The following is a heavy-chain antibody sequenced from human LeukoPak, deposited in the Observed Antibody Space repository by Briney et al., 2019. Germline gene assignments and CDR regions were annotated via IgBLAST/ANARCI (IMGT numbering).Heavy chain of an antibody. CDR1: GFTFSSYR. V-gene: IGHV3-30*18. D-gene: IGHD6-13*01. Sequence: GGSLRLSCAASGFTFSSYRMHWVRQAPGKGLEWVAVISYDGSNKYYADSVKGRFTISRDNSKNTLYLQMNSLRAEDTAVYYCAKDSGSWDYYYYYGMDVWGQGTTVTVSS. CDR2: ISYDGSNK. J-gene: IGHJ6*02. CDR3: AKDSGSWDYYYYYGMDV.